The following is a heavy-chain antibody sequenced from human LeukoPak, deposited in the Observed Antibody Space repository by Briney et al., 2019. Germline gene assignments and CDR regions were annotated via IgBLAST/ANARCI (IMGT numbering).Heavy chain of an antibody. V-gene: IGHV3-7*03. Sequence: GGSLRLSCAGSGFIFGSYWMSWVRQAPGKGLEWVANIKQDGSDKYYVDSVKGRFTISKNSAKNSLYLQMNTLRVEDTAMYYCASLDTAKQPLANHWGQGTLVTVSS. CDR2: IKQDGSDK. CDR1: GFIFGSYW. D-gene: IGHD5-18*01. CDR3: ASLDTAKQPLANH. J-gene: IGHJ5*02.